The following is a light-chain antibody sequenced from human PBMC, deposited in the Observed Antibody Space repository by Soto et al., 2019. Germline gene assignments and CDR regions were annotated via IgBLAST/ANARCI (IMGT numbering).Light chain of an antibody. CDR2: KAS. J-gene: IGKJ1*01. Sequence: DIPMTQSPSTLSASVGDRVTITCRASQSISSWLAWYQQKPGKAPKLLIYKASSLESGVPSRFSGSGSGTEFTLTISSLQPDDFATYYCQQYNSYSPWTFGQGTKVHIK. V-gene: IGKV1-5*03. CDR1: QSISSW. CDR3: QQYNSYSPWT.